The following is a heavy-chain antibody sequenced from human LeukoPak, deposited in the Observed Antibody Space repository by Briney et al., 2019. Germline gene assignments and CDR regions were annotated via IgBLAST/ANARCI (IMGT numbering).Heavy chain of an antibody. V-gene: IGHV3-43D*03. CDR2: ISWDGGST. Sequence: PGGSLRLSCAASGFTFDDYAMHWARQTPGKGLEWVSVISWDGGSTYYADSVKGRFTISRDNSKNSLYLQMNSLRAEDTALYYCAKAIAASSTLSYFDYWGQGTLVTVSS. CDR1: GFTFDDYA. D-gene: IGHD6-6*01. CDR3: AKAIAASSTLSYFDY. J-gene: IGHJ4*02.